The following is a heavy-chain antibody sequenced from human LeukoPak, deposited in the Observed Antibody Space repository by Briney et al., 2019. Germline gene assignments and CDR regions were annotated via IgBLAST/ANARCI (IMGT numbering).Heavy chain of an antibody. Sequence: SETLSLTCTVSGGSISSYYWSWTRQPPGKGLEWIGYIYTSGSTNYNPSLKSRVTISVDTSKNQFSLELSSVTAADTAVYYCARGIGYCSSTSCYLGDYWGQGTLVTVSS. CDR2: IYTSGST. CDR3: ARGIGYCSSTSCYLGDY. CDR1: GGSISSYY. V-gene: IGHV4-4*08. J-gene: IGHJ4*02. D-gene: IGHD2-2*01.